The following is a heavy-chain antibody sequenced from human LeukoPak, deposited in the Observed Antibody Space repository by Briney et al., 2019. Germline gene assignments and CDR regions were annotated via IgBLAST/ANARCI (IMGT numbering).Heavy chain of an antibody. J-gene: IGHJ6*03. CDR3: AGHYYDSSGYFLHYYYYMDV. Sequence: SETLSLTCTVSGGSISSYYWSWIRQPPGKGLEWIGYIYYSGSTNYNPSLKSRVTISVDTSKNQFSLKLSSVTAADTAVYCCAGHYYDSSGYFLHYYYYMDVWGKGTTVTVSS. CDR1: GGSISSYY. V-gene: IGHV4-59*01. CDR2: IYYSGST. D-gene: IGHD3-22*01.